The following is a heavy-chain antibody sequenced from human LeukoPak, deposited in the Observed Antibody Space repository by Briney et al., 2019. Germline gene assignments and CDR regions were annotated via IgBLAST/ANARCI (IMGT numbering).Heavy chain of an antibody. CDR1: GGSISSGDYY. Sequence: SQTLSLTGTVSGGSISSGDYYWSWIRQPPGKGLEWIGYIYYSGSTYYNPSLKSRVTISVDTSKNQFSLKLSSVTAADTAVYYCARGGVWDYYGSVNWFDPWGQGTLVTVSS. D-gene: IGHD3-10*01. V-gene: IGHV4-30-4*01. J-gene: IGHJ5*02. CDR2: IYYSGST. CDR3: ARGGVWDYYGSVNWFDP.